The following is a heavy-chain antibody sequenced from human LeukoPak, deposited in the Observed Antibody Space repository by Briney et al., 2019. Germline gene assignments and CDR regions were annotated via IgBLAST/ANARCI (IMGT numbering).Heavy chain of an antibody. V-gene: IGHV3-48*03. J-gene: IGHJ4*02. CDR3: ARDSGSGTTGNEFDY. CDR1: GFTFSNYE. D-gene: IGHD1-1*01. Sequence: GGCLRLSCAASGFTFSNYEMNWVRQAPGKGLEWVAYISDSGSLIYYADSVMGRFTISRDNSKNSLFLQMSSLRAEDTAVYYCARDSGSGTTGNEFDYWGQGTLVSVSS. CDR2: ISDSGSLI.